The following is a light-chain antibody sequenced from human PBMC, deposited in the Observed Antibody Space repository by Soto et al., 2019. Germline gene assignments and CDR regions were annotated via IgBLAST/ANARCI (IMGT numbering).Light chain of an antibody. Sequence: EIVLVQSPGTLSLSPGERATLSCRASQSVSNNYLAWYQQKPGQAPMLLIYGASSRATGVPDRFSGSGTGTDFSLTITRLEPEDFAVYYCQQYGVSPLMFTFGQGTKVGVK. CDR2: GAS. CDR3: QQYGVSPLMFT. CDR1: QSVSNNY. J-gene: IGKJ2*01. V-gene: IGKV3-20*01.